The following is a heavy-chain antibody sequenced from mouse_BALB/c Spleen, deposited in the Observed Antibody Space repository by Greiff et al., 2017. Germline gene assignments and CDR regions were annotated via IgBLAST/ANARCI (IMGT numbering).Heavy chain of an antibody. J-gene: IGHJ2*01. D-gene: IGHD3-2*01. Sequence: QVQLQQSGAELVRPGVSVKISCKGSGYTFTDYAMHWVKQSHAKSLEWIGVISTYYGDASYNQKFKGKATMTVDKSSSTAYMELARLTSEDSAIYYCARDSSGYKDYWGQGTTLTVSS. CDR3: ARDSSGYKDY. CDR1: GYTFTDYA. CDR2: ISTYYGDA. V-gene: IGHV1S137*01.